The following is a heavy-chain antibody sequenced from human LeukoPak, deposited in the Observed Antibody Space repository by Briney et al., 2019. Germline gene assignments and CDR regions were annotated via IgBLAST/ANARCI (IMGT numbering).Heavy chain of an antibody. CDR1: GYTFTSYD. Sequence: ASVKVSCKASGYTFTSYDINWVRQATGQGLEWMGWMNPNGGNTGYAQKFQGRVTMTRNTSISTAYMELSSLRSEDTAVYYCARSYCTNGVCYTGHFDYWGQGTLVTVSS. CDR2: MNPNGGNT. J-gene: IGHJ4*02. D-gene: IGHD2-8*01. V-gene: IGHV1-8*01. CDR3: ARSYCTNGVCYTGHFDY.